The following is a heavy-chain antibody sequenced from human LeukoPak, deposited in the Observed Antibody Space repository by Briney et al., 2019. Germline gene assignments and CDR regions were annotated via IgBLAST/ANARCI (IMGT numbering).Heavy chain of an antibody. CDR1: GDTFNGYA. D-gene: IGHD3-16*01. CDR3: ARGASYFSFADAFET. Sequence: GASVKVSCKAPGDTFNGYAFSWVRQAPGQGLEWMGGIIPVIGSTKYAQKFQGRVTITADEITTTIYMEVTSLRYEDTGVYFCARGASYFSFADAFETWGQGTMVAVSS. CDR2: IIPVIGST. V-gene: IGHV1-69*13. J-gene: IGHJ3*02.